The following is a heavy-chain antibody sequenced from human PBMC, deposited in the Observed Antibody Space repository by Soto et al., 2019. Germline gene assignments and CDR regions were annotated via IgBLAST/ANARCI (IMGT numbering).Heavy chain of an antibody. CDR1: GSTFRSFT. CDR3: TRDASRDSSARGWFDP. Sequence: GRSLTLSCAASGSTFRSFTMNWVRQPQGKGLEWVSTISSSSAYIYYTDALRGRFTISRDNAKNSLHLQMHSLRAEDTAVYYCTRDASRDSSARGWFDPWGPGTLVTVSS. V-gene: IGHV3-21*01. D-gene: IGHD6-13*01. CDR2: ISSSSAYI. J-gene: IGHJ5*02.